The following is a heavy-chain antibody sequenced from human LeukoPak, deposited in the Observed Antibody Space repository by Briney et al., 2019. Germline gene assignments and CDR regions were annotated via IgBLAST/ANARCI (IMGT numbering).Heavy chain of an antibody. J-gene: IGHJ5*02. D-gene: IGHD6-6*01. V-gene: IGHV4-38-2*02. CDR1: GYSISSAYY. CDR3: ARLSSLANIAARGRTWFDT. Sequence: PSETLSLTCSVSGYSISSAYYWGWIRQPPGKGLEWIGTMYHSGSTNYNPSLKSRVTISVDTSKNQFSLKLSSVTAADTAVYYCARLSSLANIAARGRTWFDTWGQGSLVTVSS. CDR2: MYHSGST.